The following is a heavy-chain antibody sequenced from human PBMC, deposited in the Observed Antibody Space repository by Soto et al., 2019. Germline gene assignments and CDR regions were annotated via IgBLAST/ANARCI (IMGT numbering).Heavy chain of an antibody. D-gene: IGHD3-10*01. CDR2: IYYSGST. V-gene: IGHV4-59*08. CDR3: ARGVSYLNWFDP. CDR1: GGSISSYY. Sequence: SATLSLTCTVSGGSISSYYWSWIRQPPGKGLEWIGYIYYSGSTNYNPSLKSRVTISVDTSKNQFSLKLSSVTAADTAVYYCARGVSYLNWFDPWGQGTLVTVSS. J-gene: IGHJ5*02.